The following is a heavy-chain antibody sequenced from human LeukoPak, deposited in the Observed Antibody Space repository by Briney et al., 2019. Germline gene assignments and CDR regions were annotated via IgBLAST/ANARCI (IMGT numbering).Heavy chain of an antibody. V-gene: IGHV1-69*02. J-gene: IGHJ6*03. Sequence: GASVKVSCKASGGTLSSYTISWVRQAPGQGLEWMGRIIPILGIANYAQKFQGRVTMTTDTSTSTAYMELRSLRSDDTAVYYCARGDSSSYYYYMDVWGKGTTVTVSS. CDR2: IIPILGIA. CDR1: GGTLSSYT. CDR3: ARGDSSSYYYYMDV. D-gene: IGHD2-21*01.